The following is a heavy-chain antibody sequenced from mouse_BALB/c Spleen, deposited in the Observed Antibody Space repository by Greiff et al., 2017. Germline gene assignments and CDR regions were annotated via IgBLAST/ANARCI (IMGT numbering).Heavy chain of an antibody. CDR3: ARDYYRYDDGGWFAY. CDR1: GFSLTSYG. CDR2: IWAGGST. V-gene: IGHV2-9*02. D-gene: IGHD2-14*01. J-gene: IGHJ3*01. Sequence: QVQLKESGPGLVAPSQSLSITCTVSGFSLTSYGVHWVRQPPGKGLEWLGVIWAGGSTNYNSALMSRLSISKDNSKSQVFLKMNSLQTDDTAMYYCARDYYRYDDGGWFAYWGQGTLVTVSA.